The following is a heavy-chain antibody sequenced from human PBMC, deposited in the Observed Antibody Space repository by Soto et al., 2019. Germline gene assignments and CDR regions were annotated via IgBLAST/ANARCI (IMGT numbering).Heavy chain of an antibody. CDR3: ARDGSYGAFDI. D-gene: IGHD1-26*01. Sequence: SETLSLTCDVSGGSIINNYWWAWIRQSPGKGLVWIGSIYHSGTTYYNPSLESRATISVDTSESRFALKLSSVTAADTAVYYCARDGSYGAFDIWGQGTMVTVS. CDR2: IYHSGTT. CDR1: GGSIINNYW. J-gene: IGHJ3*02. V-gene: IGHV4-38-2*02.